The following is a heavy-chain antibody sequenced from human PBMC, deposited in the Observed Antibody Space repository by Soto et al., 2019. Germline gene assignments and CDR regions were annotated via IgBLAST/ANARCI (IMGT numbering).Heavy chain of an antibody. CDR1: GLTFSSYW. J-gene: IGHJ5*02. V-gene: IGHV3-74*01. CDR2: INSDGSST. Sequence: EVQLVESGGGLVQPGGSLRLSCAASGLTFSSYWMHWVRQAPGKGLVWVSRINSDGSSTSYADSVKGRFTISRDNAQYTRYLPMNRLRAEDTGVYYCARGHRPFDPWGQGTLVTVSA. CDR3: ARGHRPFDP.